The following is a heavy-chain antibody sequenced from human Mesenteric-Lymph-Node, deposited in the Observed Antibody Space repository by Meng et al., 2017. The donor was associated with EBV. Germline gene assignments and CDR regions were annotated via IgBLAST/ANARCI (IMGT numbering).Heavy chain of an antibody. V-gene: IGHV1-8*02. CDR1: GYTFLTSV. CDR3: ARDSNYAWFDP. Sequence: QVQLVQSGPEVKKPGASVKVSCKTSGYTFLTSVVKWVRQATGQGLEWMGWMNPNSGSAGYAQKFQGRVTMTRDISTSIAYMEVSNLRSEDTAVYYCARDSNYAWFDPWGQGSLVTVSS. J-gene: IGHJ5*02. CDR2: MNPNSGSA. D-gene: IGHD4-11*01.